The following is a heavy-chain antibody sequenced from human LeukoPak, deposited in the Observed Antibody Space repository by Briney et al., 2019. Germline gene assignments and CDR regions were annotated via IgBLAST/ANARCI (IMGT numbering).Heavy chain of an antibody. CDR3: ARHRGSSLFDY. D-gene: IGHD3-10*01. CDR2: IYISGST. J-gene: IGHJ4*02. V-gene: IGHV4-4*09. Sequence: PSETLSLTCTVSGGSISSYYWSWIRQPPGKGLEWIGYIYISGSTNYNPSLKSRVTISVDTSKNQFSLKLSSVTAADTAVYYCARHRGSSLFDYWGQGTLVTVSS. CDR1: GGSISSYY.